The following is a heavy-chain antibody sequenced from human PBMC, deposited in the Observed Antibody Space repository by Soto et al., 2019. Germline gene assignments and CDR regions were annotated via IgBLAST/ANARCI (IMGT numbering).Heavy chain of an antibody. CDR1: GFTFRTYT. CDR3: ARDRGYDAHDFYYNAMDV. D-gene: IGHD2-15*01. CDR2: IRGFSPYT. Sequence: LRLSCISSGFTFRTYTMNWVRQAPGKGLEWVSGIRGFSPYTFYAESVKGRFTISRDNAKNSLFLQMNSLRAEDTAVYYCARDRGYDAHDFYYNAMDVWGQGTTVTVSS. J-gene: IGHJ6*02. V-gene: IGHV3-21*01.